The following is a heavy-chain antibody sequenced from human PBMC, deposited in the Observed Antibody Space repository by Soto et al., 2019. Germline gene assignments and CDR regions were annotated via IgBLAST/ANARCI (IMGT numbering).Heavy chain of an antibody. CDR2: ISSSGGSV. CDR3: ARGRSINTNMDY. D-gene: IGHD2-2*01. V-gene: IGHV3-21*01. J-gene: IGHJ4*02. CDR1: GFTFSTYS. Sequence: EVQLVESGGGLVKPGGSLRLSCAASGFTFSTYSMNWVRQAPGKGLEWVSSISSSGGSVSYAESVKGRFTISRDNAKNSLYPQMDTLRAEDTAVYYCARGRSINTNMDYWGQGTLVNVSS.